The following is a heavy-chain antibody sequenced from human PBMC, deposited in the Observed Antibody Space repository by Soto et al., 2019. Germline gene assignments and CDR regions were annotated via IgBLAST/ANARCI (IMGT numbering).Heavy chain of an antibody. CDR3: ARVHGDYAYYYYGMDV. J-gene: IGHJ6*02. CDR2: IYYSGST. Sequence: PSETLSLTCTVSGGSISSSSYYWGWIRQPPGKGLEWIGSIYYSGSTYYNPSLKSRVTISVDTSKNQFSLKLSSVTAADTAVYYCARVHGDYAYYYYGMDVWGQGTTVTVSS. CDR1: GGSISSSSYY. D-gene: IGHD4-17*01. V-gene: IGHV4-39*01.